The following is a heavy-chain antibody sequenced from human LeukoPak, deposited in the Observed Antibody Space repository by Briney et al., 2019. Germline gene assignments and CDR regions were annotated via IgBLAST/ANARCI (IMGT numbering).Heavy chain of an antibody. CDR1: GGSISSYY. Sequence: SETLSLTCTVSGGSISSYYWSWIRQPAGKGLEWIGRIYTSGSTNYNPSLKSRVTISVDTSKNQFSLKLSSVTAADTAVYYCARDPAQGSQHEGAFDYWGQGTLVTVSS. D-gene: IGHD1-26*01. CDR2: IYTSGST. CDR3: ARDPAQGSQHEGAFDY. V-gene: IGHV4-4*07. J-gene: IGHJ4*02.